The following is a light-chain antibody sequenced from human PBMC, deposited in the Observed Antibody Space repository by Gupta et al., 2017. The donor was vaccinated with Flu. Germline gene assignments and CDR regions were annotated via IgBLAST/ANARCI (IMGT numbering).Light chain of an antibody. CDR1: SSDIGRYNY. V-gene: IGLV2-8*01. CDR2: EVN. CDR3: SSYAGSNNLV. Sequence: QSALTQPPSASGSPGQSVAISCTGTSSDIGRYNYVSWYQQHPGKAPKLMIYEVNKRPSGVPARFSGSKSGNTASLTVSGLQGEDEAEYYCSSYAGSNNLVFGGGTKLTVL. J-gene: IGLJ3*02.